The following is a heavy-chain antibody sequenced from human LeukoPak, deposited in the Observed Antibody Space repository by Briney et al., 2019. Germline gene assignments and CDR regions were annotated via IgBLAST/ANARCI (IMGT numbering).Heavy chain of an antibody. D-gene: IGHD6-19*01. CDR2: IYHSGST. V-gene: IGHV4-38-2*01. CDR1: GYSISSGYY. Sequence: PSETLSLTCAVSGYSISSGYYWGWIRQPPGKGLEWIGSIYHSGSTYYNPSLKSRVTISVDTSKNQFSLKLSSVTAADTAVYYCARRQWLISREMDWFDPWGQGTLATVSS. J-gene: IGHJ5*02. CDR3: ARRQWLISREMDWFDP.